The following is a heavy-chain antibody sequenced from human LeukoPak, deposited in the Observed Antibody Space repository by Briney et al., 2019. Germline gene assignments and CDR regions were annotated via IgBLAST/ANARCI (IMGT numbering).Heavy chain of an antibody. CDR2: INPSGGST. Sequence: ASVKVSCKASGYTFTGYYMHWVRQAPGQGLEWMGIINPSGGSTSYAQKFQGRVTMTRDMSTSTVYMELSSLRSEDTAVYYCARGSTAMVTGRYYYYMDVWGKGTTVTVSS. D-gene: IGHD5-18*01. V-gene: IGHV1-46*01. J-gene: IGHJ6*03. CDR3: ARGSTAMVTGRYYYYMDV. CDR1: GYTFTGYY.